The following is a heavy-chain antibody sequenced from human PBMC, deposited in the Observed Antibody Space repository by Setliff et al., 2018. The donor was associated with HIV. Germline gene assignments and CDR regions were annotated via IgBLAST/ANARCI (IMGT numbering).Heavy chain of an antibody. CDR1: DGSISNYY. Sequence: SETLSLTCTVSDGSISNYYWNWIRQPAGKGLEWIGRIFTSGTTNYNPSLRSRVTISVDTSKNQFSLRLSSVTAADTAVYYCAREGFYNSYYYYMDVWGIGTTVTVTS. CDR2: IFTSGTT. CDR3: AREGFYNSYYYYMDV. V-gene: IGHV4-4*07. J-gene: IGHJ6*03. D-gene: IGHD2-2*02.